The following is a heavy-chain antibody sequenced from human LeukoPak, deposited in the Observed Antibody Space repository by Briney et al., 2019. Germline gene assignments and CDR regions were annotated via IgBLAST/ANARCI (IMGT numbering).Heavy chain of an antibody. CDR3: AREREMYDSSGYRSRTYFDY. J-gene: IGHJ4*02. CDR2: ISAYNGNT. Sequence: GASVKVSCKASGYTFTSYGISWVRQAPGQGLEWMGWISAYNGNTNYAQKLQGRVTMTTDTSTSTAYMELRSLRSDDTAVYYCAREREMYDSSGYRSRTYFDYWGQGTLVTVSS. V-gene: IGHV1-18*01. CDR1: GYTFTSYG. D-gene: IGHD3-22*01.